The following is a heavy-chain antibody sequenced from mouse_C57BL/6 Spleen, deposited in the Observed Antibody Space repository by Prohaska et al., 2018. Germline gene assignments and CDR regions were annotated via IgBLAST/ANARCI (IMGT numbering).Heavy chain of an antibody. D-gene: IGHD2-4*01. J-gene: IGHJ3*01. V-gene: IGHV1-53*01. CDR2: INPSNGGT. Sequence: QVQLQQPGTELVKPGASVKLSCKASGYTFTSYWMHWVKQSPAQGLEGIGNINPSNGGTNYNEKFKSKATLTVDKSSSTAYMQLSSLTSEDSAVYYCARADYDVGWFAYWGQGTLVTVSA. CDR3: ARADYDVGWFAY. CDR1: GYTFTSYW.